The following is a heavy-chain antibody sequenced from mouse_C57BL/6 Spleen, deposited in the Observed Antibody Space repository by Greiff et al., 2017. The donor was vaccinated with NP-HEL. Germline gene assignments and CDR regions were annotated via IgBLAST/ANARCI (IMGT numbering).Heavy chain of an antibody. D-gene: IGHD1-1*01. J-gene: IGHJ1*03. Sequence: DVKLVESGGGSVQPGGSLSLSCAASGFTFTDYYMSWVRQPPGKALEWLGFIRNKANGYTTEYSASVKGRFTISRDNSQSILYLQMNALRAEDSATYYCARGDYGSSYGYFDVWGTGTTVTVSS. CDR3: ARGDYGSSYGYFDV. V-gene: IGHV7-3*01. CDR2: IRNKANGYTT. CDR1: GFTFTDYY.